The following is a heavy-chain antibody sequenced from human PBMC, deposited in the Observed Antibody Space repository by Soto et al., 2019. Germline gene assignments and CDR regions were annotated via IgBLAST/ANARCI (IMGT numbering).Heavy chain of an antibody. CDR1: RYTLTGLS. CDR3: SIWGSYRKIDY. D-gene: IGHD3-16*02. CDR2: FDPEDGET. J-gene: IGHJ4*02. V-gene: IGHV1-24*01. Sequence: PVKVCSKVSRYTLTGLSMQWVRQAPGKGLEWMGGFDPEDGETIYAQKFQGRVTMTEDTSTDTAYMELSSLRSEDTAVYYCSIWGSYRKIDYWGQGTLVTVSS.